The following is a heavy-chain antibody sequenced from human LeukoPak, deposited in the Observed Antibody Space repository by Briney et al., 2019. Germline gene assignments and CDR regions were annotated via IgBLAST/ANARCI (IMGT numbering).Heavy chain of an antibody. D-gene: IGHD3-22*01. CDR2: ISPHNANT. Sequence: GASVKVSCKASGYGFTSHGITWVRQAPGQGLEWMGWISPHNANTNYAQKLQGRVTMTKDTSTSTAYMELRSLRSDDTAVYYCARGPHYYDSSGFLTGDYWGQGTLVTVSS. CDR1: GYGFTSHG. CDR3: ARGPHYYDSSGFLTGDY. J-gene: IGHJ4*02. V-gene: IGHV1-18*01.